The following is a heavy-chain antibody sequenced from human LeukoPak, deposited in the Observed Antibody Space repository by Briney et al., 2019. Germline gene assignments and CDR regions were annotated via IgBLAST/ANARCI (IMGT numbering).Heavy chain of an antibody. CDR2: IHSDGDT. D-gene: IGHD1-1*01. Sequence: GGSLRLSCAASGFTVSSKYMSWVRQAPGKGLEWVSVIHSDGDTYYADSVKGRFTISRDNPKNTLYLQMNSLRAEDTAVYYCARAFAGFPPDYWGQGTLVTVSS. V-gene: IGHV3-66*01. CDR1: GFTVSSKY. J-gene: IGHJ4*02. CDR3: ARAFAGFPPDY.